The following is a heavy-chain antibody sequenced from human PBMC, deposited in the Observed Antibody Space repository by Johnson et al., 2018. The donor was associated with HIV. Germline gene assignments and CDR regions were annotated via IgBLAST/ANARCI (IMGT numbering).Heavy chain of an antibody. CDR2: ISSSGSTI. D-gene: IGHD4-17*01. CDR3: ARDETTGPSGDAYDI. V-gene: IGHV3-48*01. J-gene: IGHJ3*02. Sequence: VQLVESGGGLIQPGGSLRLSCAASGFTVSSNYMSWVRQAPGKGLEWVSYISSSGSTIYYADSVKGRCTISRDNSKNTLYLQMNSLRAEDTAVYYCARDETTGPSGDAYDIWGQGTMVTVSS. CDR1: GFTVSSNY.